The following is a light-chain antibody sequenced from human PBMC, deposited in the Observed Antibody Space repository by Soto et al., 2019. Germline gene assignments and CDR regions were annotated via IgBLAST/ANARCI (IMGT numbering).Light chain of an antibody. V-gene: IGKV3-15*01. CDR1: QGISTL. J-gene: IGKJ5*01. CDR2: AAS. CDR3: QQYYDWPIT. Sequence: EIVLTQSPASLSVSPGGRATLAGRASQGISTLSAWYQQNPGHAPRLLIYAASTRATGIPASFSGSGSGTDFTLTISSLQSEDFAVYYCQQYYDWPITFGQGTRLEIK.